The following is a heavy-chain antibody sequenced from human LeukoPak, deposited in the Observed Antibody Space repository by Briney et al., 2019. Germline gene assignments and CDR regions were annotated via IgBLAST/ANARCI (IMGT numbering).Heavy chain of an antibody. CDR2: ISYNGGST. Sequence: GGSLRLSCAASGFTFSSYAMSWVRQAPGKGLEWVSSISYNGGSTYYADSVKGRFTISRDNSKNTLYLQISSLRAEDTAVYYCAKDGFWFDPWGQGTLVTVSS. J-gene: IGHJ5*02. V-gene: IGHV3-23*01. CDR3: AKDGFWFDP. CDR1: GFTFSSYA.